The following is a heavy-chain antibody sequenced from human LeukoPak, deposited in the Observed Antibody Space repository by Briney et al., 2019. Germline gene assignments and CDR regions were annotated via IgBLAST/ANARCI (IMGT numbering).Heavy chain of an antibody. CDR1: GYTFTSYY. CDR3: ARHRYGAAYYYYGMDV. J-gene: IGHJ6*02. Sequence: ASVKVSCKASGYTFTSYYMHWVRQAPGQGLEWMGIINPSGGSTSYAQKFQGRVTMTRDTSTSTVYMELSSLRSEDTAVYYCARHRYGAAYYYYGMDVWGQGTTVTVSS. D-gene: IGHD4-17*01. V-gene: IGHV1-46*01. CDR2: INPSGGST.